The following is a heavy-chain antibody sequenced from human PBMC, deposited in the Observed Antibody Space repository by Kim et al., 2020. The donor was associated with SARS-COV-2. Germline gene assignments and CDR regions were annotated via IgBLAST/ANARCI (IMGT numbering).Heavy chain of an antibody. Sequence: SETLSLTCTVSGGSISSSSYYWGWIRQPPGKGLEWIGSIYYSGSTYYNPSLKSRVTISVDTSKNQFSLKLRSVTAADTAVYYCARQQWELLSLGWFDPWGQGTLVTVSS. CDR2: IYYSGST. D-gene: IGHD1-26*01. J-gene: IGHJ5*02. CDR1: GGSISSSSYY. V-gene: IGHV4-39*01. CDR3: ARQQWELLSLGWFDP.